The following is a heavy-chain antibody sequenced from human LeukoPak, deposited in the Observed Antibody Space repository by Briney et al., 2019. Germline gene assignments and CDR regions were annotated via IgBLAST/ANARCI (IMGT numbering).Heavy chain of an antibody. CDR3: SREFPFCGADCFSGVFDI. CDR2: ISVINSGNT. J-gene: IGHJ3*02. Sequence: ASVKVSCKASGYTFSSYGINWVRQAPGQGLEWMGWISVINSGNTRYAQNFQGKLTMTTDTSTTTAYMELRSLRSDDTAVYYCSREFPFCGADCFSGVFDIWGQGTMVTVS. D-gene: IGHD2-21*02. CDR1: GYTFSSYG. V-gene: IGHV1-18*01.